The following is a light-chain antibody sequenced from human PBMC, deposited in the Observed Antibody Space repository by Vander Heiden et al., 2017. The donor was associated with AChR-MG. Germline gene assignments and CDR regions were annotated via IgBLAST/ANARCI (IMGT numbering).Light chain of an antibody. J-gene: IGKJ2*01. CDR1: QSVSSNY. CDR3: QQYGSSPPHT. CDR2: GAS. V-gene: IGKV3-20*01. Sequence: EIVLTQSPGTLSLSPGERATLSCRASQSVSSNYLACYQQKPGQAPRLLIFGASSRATGIPDRFSGSGSVTDFTLTISRLEPQDFALYYCQQYGSSPPHTFGQGTKLEIK.